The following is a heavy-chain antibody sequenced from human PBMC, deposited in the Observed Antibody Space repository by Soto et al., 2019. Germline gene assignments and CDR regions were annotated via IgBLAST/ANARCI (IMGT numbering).Heavy chain of an antibody. J-gene: IGHJ2*01. CDR2: IKTYNGNT. Sequence: QVQLVQSGAEVKKPGASVKVSCRTSGYTFTTYAINWVRQAPGQGLEWLGWIKTYNGNTNYAQKLQDRVTMTTDTSTRTAYMELRSLRSDDTAVYYCARDMYYYDSSGYGRYFDLWGRGTLVTVSS. CDR1: GYTFTTYA. CDR3: ARDMYYYDSSGYGRYFDL. V-gene: IGHV1-18*01. D-gene: IGHD3-22*01.